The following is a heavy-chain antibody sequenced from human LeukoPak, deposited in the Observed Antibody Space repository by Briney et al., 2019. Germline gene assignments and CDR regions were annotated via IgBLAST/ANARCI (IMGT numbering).Heavy chain of an antibody. J-gene: IGHJ4*02. CDR2: FYYSGST. CDR1: GGSINSGDYY. V-gene: IGHV4-30-4*01. Sequence: PSQTLSLTCTVSGGSINSGDYYWSWIRQPPGKGLEWIGYFYYSGSTYYNPSLKSRVSISVDTSKNQFSLKLTSVTAADTAVYYCARAAAAAAGTGYYWGQGTLVTVSS. CDR3: ARAAAAAAGTGYY. D-gene: IGHD6-13*01.